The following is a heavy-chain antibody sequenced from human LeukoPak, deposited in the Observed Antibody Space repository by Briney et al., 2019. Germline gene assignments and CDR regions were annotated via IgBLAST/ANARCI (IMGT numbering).Heavy chain of an antibody. CDR2: IYISGST. CDR1: GGSISSYY. V-gene: IGHV4-4*07. CDR3: AREVVDATPSRDYYYYMDV. J-gene: IGHJ6*03. D-gene: IGHD2-15*01. Sequence: SETLSLTCTVSGGSISSYYWSWIRQPAGKGLEWIGRIYISGSTNYNPSLKSRATMSIDTSKNQFSLKLTFVTAADTAVYYCAREVVDATPSRDYYYYMDVWGKGTTVTVSS.